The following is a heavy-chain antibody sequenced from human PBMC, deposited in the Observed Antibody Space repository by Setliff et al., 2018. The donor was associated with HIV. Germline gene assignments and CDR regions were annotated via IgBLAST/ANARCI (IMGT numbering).Heavy chain of an antibody. V-gene: IGHV1-8*02. J-gene: IGHJ4*02. D-gene: IGHD3-3*01. CDR1: GYTFTSYD. CDR2: MHPNSGNT. Sequence: GASVKVSCKASGYTFTSYDLYWVRQATGQGLEWMGWMHPNSGNTGYAQKFQGRVTMTKNTSISTAYMELSSLRSEDAAVYYCARGMRSVIFGVVIRGAFDFWGQGTLVTVSS. CDR3: ARGMRSVIFGVVIRGAFDF.